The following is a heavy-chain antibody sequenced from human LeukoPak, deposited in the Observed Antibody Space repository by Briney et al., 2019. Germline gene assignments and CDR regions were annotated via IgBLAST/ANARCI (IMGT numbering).Heavy chain of an antibody. V-gene: IGHV4-34*01. J-gene: IGHJ5*02. CDR2: INHSGST. CDR3: ARGLWFGETKPFDP. D-gene: IGHD3-10*01. Sequence: SETLSLTCAVYGGSFSGYYWSWIRQPPGKGLEWIGEINHSGSTNYNPSLESRVTISVDTSKNQFSLKLSSVTAADTAVYYCARGLWFGETKPFDPWGQGTLVTVSS. CDR1: GGSFSGYY.